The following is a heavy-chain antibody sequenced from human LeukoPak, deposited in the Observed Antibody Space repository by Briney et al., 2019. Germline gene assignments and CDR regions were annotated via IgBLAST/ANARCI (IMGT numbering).Heavy chain of an antibody. CDR2: ISGSGGST. V-gene: IGHV3-23*01. D-gene: IGHD2-15*01. CDR3: AKSSGLLPYYFDY. CDR1: GFTFTSYA. J-gene: IGHJ4*02. Sequence: GGSLRLSCAASGFTFTSYAMSWVRQAPGKGLEWVSAISGSGGSTYYADSVKGLFTISRDNSKTTLYLQMNSLRAENTAVYYCAKSSGLLPYYFDYWGQGTLVTVSS.